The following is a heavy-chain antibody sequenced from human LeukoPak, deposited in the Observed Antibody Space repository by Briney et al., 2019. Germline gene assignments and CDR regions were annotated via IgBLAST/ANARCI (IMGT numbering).Heavy chain of an antibody. V-gene: IGHV1-8*03. Sequence: GASVKVSCKASGYTFTSYDINWVRQATGQGLEWMGWMNPNSGNTGYAQKFQGRVTITRNTSISTAYMELSSLRSEDTAMYYCAREGGVTYCTNGVCHFDYWGQGTLVTVSS. CDR1: GYTFTSYD. D-gene: IGHD2-8*01. J-gene: IGHJ4*02. CDR3: AREGGVTYCTNGVCHFDY. CDR2: MNPNSGNT.